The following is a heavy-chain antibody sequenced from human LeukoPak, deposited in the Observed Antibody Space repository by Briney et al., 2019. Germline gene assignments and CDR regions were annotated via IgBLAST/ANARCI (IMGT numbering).Heavy chain of an antibody. CDR2: IYYSGST. V-gene: IGHV4-59*01. CDR3: ARLYSSSLGRVFDY. D-gene: IGHD6-13*01. CDR1: GGSISSYY. J-gene: IGHJ4*02. Sequence: PSETLSLTCTVSGGSISSYYWSWIRQPPGKGMEWIGYIYYSGSTNYNPSLKSRVTISVDTSKNQFSLKLSSVTAADTAVYCARLYSSSLGRVFDYWGQGTLVTVSS.